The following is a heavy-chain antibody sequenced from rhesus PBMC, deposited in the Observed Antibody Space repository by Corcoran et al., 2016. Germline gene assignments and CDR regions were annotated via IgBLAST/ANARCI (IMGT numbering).Heavy chain of an antibody. CDR1: GFPFSSYG. CDR2: INSGGGST. D-gene: IGHD3-9*01. Sequence: EVQLVETGGGLVQPGGSLKLSCAASGFPFSSYGMSWVRQAPGKGLEWVSSINSGGGSTDYADSVKGRLSISRDNSKNTLSMQMNRLRAEDTAVYYCAKAEDDYGYEYTADYFDYWGQGVLVTVSS. CDR3: AKAEDDYGYEYTADYFDY. J-gene: IGHJ4*01. V-gene: IGHV3S5*01.